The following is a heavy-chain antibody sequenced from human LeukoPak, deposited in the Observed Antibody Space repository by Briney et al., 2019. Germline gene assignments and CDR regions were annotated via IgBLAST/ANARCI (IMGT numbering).Heavy chain of an antibody. CDR2: ISSSGSTI. CDR1: GFTFSDYY. V-gene: IGHV3-11*01. D-gene: IGHD6-19*01. CDR3: AREVRPSSGWYNNWFDP. Sequence: PGGFLRLSCAASGFTFSDYYMSWIRQAPGQGLGWVSYISSSGSTIYYADSVKGRFTISRDNAKNSLYLQMNSLRAEDTAVYYCAREVRPSSGWYNNWFDPWGQGTLVTVSS. J-gene: IGHJ5*02.